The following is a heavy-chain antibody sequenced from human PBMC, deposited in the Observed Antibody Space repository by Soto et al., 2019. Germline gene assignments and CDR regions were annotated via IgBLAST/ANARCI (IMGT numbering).Heavy chain of an antibody. D-gene: IGHD1-26*01. Sequence: GGSLRLSCGASGFTLSNYNMNWVRQAPGKGLEWISYISSSGGTQYYADSVKGRFTISRDNAKNSLNLQMNSLRDEDTAVYYCARSGNYRLDCWGQGTLVTSPQ. J-gene: IGHJ4*02. CDR2: ISSSGGTQ. V-gene: IGHV3-48*02. CDR1: GFTLSNYN. CDR3: ARSGNYRLDC.